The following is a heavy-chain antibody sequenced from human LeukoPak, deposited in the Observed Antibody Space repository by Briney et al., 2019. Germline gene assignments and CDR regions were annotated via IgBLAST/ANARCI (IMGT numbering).Heavy chain of an antibody. V-gene: IGHV3-21*01. J-gene: IGHJ5*02. Sequence: GGSLRLSCAASGFTFSSYSMNWVRQAPGKGLEWVSSISSSSSYIYYADSVKGRFTISRDNAKNSLYLQMNSLRAEDTAVYYCARDGDYYDSSGYPSSLNNWFDPWGQGTLVTVSS. CDR1: GFTFSSYS. D-gene: IGHD3-22*01. CDR2: ISSSSSYI. CDR3: ARDGDYYDSSGYPSSLNNWFDP.